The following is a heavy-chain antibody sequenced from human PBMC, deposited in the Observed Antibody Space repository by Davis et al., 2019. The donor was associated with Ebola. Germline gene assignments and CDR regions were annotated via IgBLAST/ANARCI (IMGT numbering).Heavy chain of an antibody. CDR2: ISYDGSNK. Sequence: GESLKISCAASGFTFSSYGMHWVRQAPGKGLEWVAVISYDGSNKYYADSVKGRFTISRDNAKNTLYLQMNSLRAEDTAVYYCARWSGSPYYYYGMDVWGQGTTVTVSS. CDR1: GFTFSSYG. J-gene: IGHJ6*02. D-gene: IGHD1-26*01. CDR3: ARWSGSPYYYYGMDV. V-gene: IGHV3-30*03.